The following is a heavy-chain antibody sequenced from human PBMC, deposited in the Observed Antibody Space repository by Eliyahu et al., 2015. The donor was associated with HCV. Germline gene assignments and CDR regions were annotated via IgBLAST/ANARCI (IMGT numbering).Heavy chain of an antibody. CDR1: GGXITTYS. CDR3: ASGGGGIAVAGTGGWFDP. D-gene: IGHD6-19*01. V-gene: IGHV4-59*01. CDR2: IXFTGST. J-gene: IGHJ5*02. Sequence: QVQLQESGPGLVKPSETLSLTCTVSGGXITTYSWSGXRQPPGKGLEWLGDIXFTGSTNYNPPLKSRVTISLDTSKNQFSLNLTSVTAADTAVYYCASGGGGIAVAGTGGWFDPWGQGTLVTVSS.